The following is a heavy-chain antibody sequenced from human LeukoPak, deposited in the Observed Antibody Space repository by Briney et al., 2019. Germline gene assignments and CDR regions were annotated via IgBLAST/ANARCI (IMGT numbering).Heavy chain of an antibody. Sequence: ASLKISCKGSGSRFTSYWIGWVRHVPGKGLEYMGIIYPGDSDTRYSPSFQGQVTISADKSISTAYLQWSSLKASDTAMYYCATLVGYGSFFDYWGQGTLVTVSS. CDR3: ATLVGYGSFFDY. CDR1: GSRFTSYW. V-gene: IGHV5-51*01. D-gene: IGHD3-10*01. CDR2: IYPGDSDT. J-gene: IGHJ4*02.